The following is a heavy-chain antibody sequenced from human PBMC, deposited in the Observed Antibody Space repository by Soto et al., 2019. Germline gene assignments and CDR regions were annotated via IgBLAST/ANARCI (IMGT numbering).Heavy chain of an antibody. V-gene: IGHV4-30-4*01. CDR2: IYYSGST. J-gene: IGHJ6*02. CDR1: GGSISSGDYY. D-gene: IGHD2-21*01. CDR3: ARAPRSLFDYYYYYGMGV. Sequence: KASETLSLTCTVSGGSISSGDYYWSWTRQPPGKGLEWIGYIYYSGSTYYNPSLKSRVTISVDTSKNQFSLKLSSVTAADTAVHYCARAPRSLFDYYYYYGMGVWGQGTTVTVSS.